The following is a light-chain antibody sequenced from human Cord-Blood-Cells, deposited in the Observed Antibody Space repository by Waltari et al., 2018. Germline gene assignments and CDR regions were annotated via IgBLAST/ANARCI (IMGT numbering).Light chain of an antibody. Sequence: EIVLPQSPGPLSLSPGERATLSCRASQSVGSSYLAWYQQKPGQAPRLLISGASSRATGIPDRFSVSGAETDVALTISRLEPEDCAVYYCQQYGSSPTFGRGTKVEIK. CDR1: QSVGSSY. CDR3: QQYGSSPT. CDR2: GAS. J-gene: IGKJ1*01. V-gene: IGKV3-20*01.